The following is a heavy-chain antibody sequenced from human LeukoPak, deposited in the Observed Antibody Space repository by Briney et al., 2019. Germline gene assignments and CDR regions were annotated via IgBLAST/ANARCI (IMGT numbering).Heavy chain of an antibody. CDR2: FSRSGPDT. CDR3: AKDPTEFYDSSGYYSIYDNYFDY. CDR1: GFTFGSSA. V-gene: IGHV3-23*01. Sequence: GGSLRLSCAASGFTFGSSAMSWVRQAPGKGPEWVSTFSRSGPDTYYADSVKGRFTISRDNSKNTLYLQMNSLRAEDTAVYYCAKDPTEFYDSSGYYSIYDNYFDYWGQGTLVTVSS. D-gene: IGHD3-22*01. J-gene: IGHJ4*02.